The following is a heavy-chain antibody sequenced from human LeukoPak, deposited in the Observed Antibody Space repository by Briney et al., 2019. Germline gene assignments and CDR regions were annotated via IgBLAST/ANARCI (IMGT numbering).Heavy chain of an antibody. J-gene: IGHJ6*03. CDR3: ARTYCGGDCRGYFYHYYMDV. V-gene: IGHV4-61*02. CDR1: GGSISSGSYY. D-gene: IGHD2-21*02. Sequence: SQTLSLTCTVSGGSISSGSYYWSWIRQPAGKGLEWIGRIYTSGSTNYNPSLKSRVIISVDRSKNQFSLKLSSVTAADTAVYYCARTYCGGDCRGYFYHYYMDVWGKGTTVTISS. CDR2: IYTSGST.